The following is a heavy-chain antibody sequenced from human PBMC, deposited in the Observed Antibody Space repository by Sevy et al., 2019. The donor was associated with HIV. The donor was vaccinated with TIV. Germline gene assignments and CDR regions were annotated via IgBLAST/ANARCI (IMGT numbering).Heavy chain of an antibody. D-gene: IGHD2-2*01. Sequence: ASAKVSCKASGGTFSNYALSWARQAPGQGLEWMGGIIPIFGTTNFAQTFQGRVTITADEFTSTAYMELSSLRSADTAVYYCARTPILVIPGATDLYFDNWGQGTLVTVSS. CDR2: IIPIFGTT. V-gene: IGHV1-69*13. CDR3: ARTPILVIPGATDLYFDN. J-gene: IGHJ4*02. CDR1: GGTFSNYA.